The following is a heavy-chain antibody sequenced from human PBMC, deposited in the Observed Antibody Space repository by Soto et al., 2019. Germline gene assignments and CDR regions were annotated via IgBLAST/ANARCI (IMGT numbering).Heavy chain of an antibody. J-gene: IGHJ5*02. CDR1: GGSISSYY. Sequence: SETLSLTCTVYGGSISSYYWSWIRQPPGKGLEWIGYIYYSGSTNYNPSLKSRVTISVDTSKNQFSLKLSSVTAADTAVYYCARMVASWFDPWGQGTLVTVSS. CDR2: IYYSGST. D-gene: IGHD2-15*01. V-gene: IGHV4-59*01. CDR3: ARMVASWFDP.